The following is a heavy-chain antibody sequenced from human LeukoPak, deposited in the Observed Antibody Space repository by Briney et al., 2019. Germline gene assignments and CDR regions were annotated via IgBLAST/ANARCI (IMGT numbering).Heavy chain of an antibody. CDR3: ARLKYCANGVCYAGFDY. CDR2: INAGNGNT. CDR1: GYTFTSYA. J-gene: IGHJ4*02. Sequence: ASVKVSCKASGYTFTSYAMHWVRQAPGQRLEWMGWINAGNGNTKYSQKFQGRVTITRDTSADTAYMELSSLRSEDTAVYYCARLKYCANGVCYAGFDYWGQGTLVTVSS. V-gene: IGHV1-3*01. D-gene: IGHD2-8*01.